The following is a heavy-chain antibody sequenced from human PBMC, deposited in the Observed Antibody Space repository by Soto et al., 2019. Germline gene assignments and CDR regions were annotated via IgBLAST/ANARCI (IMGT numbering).Heavy chain of an antibody. CDR1: GGSFSDDY. V-gene: IGHV4-34*01. CDR3: ASGRGYSGYDRSLDY. Sequence: QVQLQQWGAGLLKPSETLSLTCAVYGGSFSDDYWSWIRQPPGKGLEWIGEINDGGSTNYNPSLKSRVIISVDTSKNQFSLKLSSVTAADTAVYYCASGRGYSGYDRSLDYWGQGTLVTVSS. CDR2: INDGGST. D-gene: IGHD5-12*01. J-gene: IGHJ4*02.